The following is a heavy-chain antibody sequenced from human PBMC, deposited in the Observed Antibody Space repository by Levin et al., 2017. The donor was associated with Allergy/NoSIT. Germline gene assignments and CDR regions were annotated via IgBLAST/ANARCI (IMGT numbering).Heavy chain of an antibody. D-gene: IGHD3-10*01. V-gene: IGHV4-39*01. CDR2: IYYSGST. CDR1: GGSIISNTFY. Sequence: SETLSLTCTVSGGSIISNTFYWGWIRQPPGKGLEWIGSIYYSGSTYYNPSLKSRVTISVDTSKNQFSLRLNSVTATDTAVYYCARHGDALVRGVKRNWFDPWGQGTLVTVSS. J-gene: IGHJ5*02. CDR3: ARHGDALVRGVKRNWFDP.